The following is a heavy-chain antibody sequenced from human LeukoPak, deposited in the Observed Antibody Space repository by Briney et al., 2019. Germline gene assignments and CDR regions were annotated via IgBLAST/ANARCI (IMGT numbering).Heavy chain of an antibody. CDR2: ISGSGGST. CDR3: AKWEIVGDTGDY. D-gene: IGHD1-26*01. V-gene: IGHV3-23*01. CDR1: GFTFSSYA. Sequence: GESLRLSCAASGFTFSSYAMSWVRQAPGKGLEWVSAISGSGGSTYYADSVKGRFTISRDNSKNTLYLQMNSLRAEDTAVYYCAKWEIVGDTGDYWGQGTLVTVSS. J-gene: IGHJ4*02.